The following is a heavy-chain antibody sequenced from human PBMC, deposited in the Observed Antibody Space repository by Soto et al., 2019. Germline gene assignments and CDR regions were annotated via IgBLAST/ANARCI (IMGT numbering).Heavy chain of an antibody. V-gene: IGHV3-74*01. CDR3: VRTWHGFDI. CDR1: GFTFSTYW. Sequence: EVQLVESGGGLVQPGGSLSLSCAASGFTFSTYWMHCVRQAPEKGLLWVSHINGDGSYTDFADSVKGRFTISRDNAKNTVYLQMQSLRVEDTAVYFCVRTWHGFDIWGPGTMVTVSS. CDR2: INGDGSYT. J-gene: IGHJ3*02.